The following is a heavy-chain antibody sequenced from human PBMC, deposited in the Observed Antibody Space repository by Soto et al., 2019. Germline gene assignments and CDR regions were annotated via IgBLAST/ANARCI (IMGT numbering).Heavy chain of an antibody. J-gene: IGHJ4*02. V-gene: IGHV4-59*01. CDR3: ARGRVGITGTTNFFDY. D-gene: IGHD1-20*01. CDR2: IYYSGST. Sequence: SETLSLTCTVSGGSISSYYWSWIRQPPGKGLEWIGYIYYSGSTNYNPSLKSRVTISVDTSKNQFSLKLSSVTAADTAVYYCARGRVGITGTTNFFDYWGQGTLVTVSS. CDR1: GGSISSYY.